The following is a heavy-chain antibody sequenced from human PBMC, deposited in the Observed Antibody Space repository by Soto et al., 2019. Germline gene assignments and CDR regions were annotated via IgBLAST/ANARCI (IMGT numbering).Heavy chain of an antibody. Sequence: QVQLVESGGGVVQPGRSLRLSCAASGFTFSSYAMHWVRQAPGKGLEWVAVISYDGSNKYYADSVKGRFTISRDNSKNTLYVQMNSLRAEDTAVYYCARGLRGYSYGYSDYWGQGTLVTVSS. V-gene: IGHV3-30-3*01. CDR1: GFTFSSYA. J-gene: IGHJ4*02. D-gene: IGHD5-18*01. CDR3: ARGLRGYSYGYSDY. CDR2: ISYDGSNK.